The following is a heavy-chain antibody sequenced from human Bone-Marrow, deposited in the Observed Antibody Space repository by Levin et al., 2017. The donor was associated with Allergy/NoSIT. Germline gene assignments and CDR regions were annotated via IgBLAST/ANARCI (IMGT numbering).Heavy chain of an antibody. Sequence: PGGSLRLSCAASGFTVGDYWMHWVSQAPGKGLEWVARSNRDGSSSDYVDSAKGRFTISRDNAKNTLYLQMNSLRDEDTAVYYCIKFDVWTIYRSWGQGTLVTVSS. CDR2: SNRDGSSS. V-gene: IGHV3-74*01. CDR3: IKFDVWTIYRS. D-gene: IGHD3/OR15-3a*01. J-gene: IGHJ4*02. CDR1: GFTVGDYW.